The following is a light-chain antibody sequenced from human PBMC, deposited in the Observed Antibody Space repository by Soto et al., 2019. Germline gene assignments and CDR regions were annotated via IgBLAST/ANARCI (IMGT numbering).Light chain of an antibody. CDR1: SSDVGGYNY. J-gene: IGLJ1*01. CDR3: SSYAGSNNYV. CDR2: DVT. Sequence: QSALTQPRSVSGSPGQSVTISCTGTSSDVGGYNYVSWYQQYPGKAPKPMIYDVTKRPSGVPDRFSGSKSGNTASLTVSGLQAEDEADYYCSSYAGSNNYVFGTGTKLTVL. V-gene: IGLV2-11*01.